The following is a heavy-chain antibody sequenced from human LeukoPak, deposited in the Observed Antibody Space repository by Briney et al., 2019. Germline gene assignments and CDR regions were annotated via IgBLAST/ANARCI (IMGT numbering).Heavy chain of an antibody. J-gene: IGHJ6*03. CDR3: AREGGWSPLGYYMDV. D-gene: IGHD6-19*01. CDR1: GGSISSYY. V-gene: IGHV4-4*07. CDR2: IYTSGST. Sequence: PSETLSLTCTVSGGSISSYYWSWIRQPAGKGLEWIGRIYTSGSTNYNPSLKSRVTISVDTSKNQFSLKLSSVTAADTAVYYCAREGGWSPLGYYMDVWGKGTTVTVSS.